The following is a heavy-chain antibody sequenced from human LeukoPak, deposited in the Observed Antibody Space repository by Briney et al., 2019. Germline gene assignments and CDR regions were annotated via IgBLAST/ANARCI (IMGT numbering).Heavy chain of an antibody. Sequence: GGSLRLSCAASGFTFSSYSMNWVRQAPGKGLEWVSSISSSSSYIYYADSVKGRFTISRDNAKNSLYLQMNSLRAEDTAVYYCARDRDIAVAGTIDYWGQGTLVTVSS. J-gene: IGHJ4*02. CDR2: ISSSSSYI. CDR1: GFTFSSYS. D-gene: IGHD6-19*01. V-gene: IGHV3-21*01. CDR3: ARDRDIAVAGTIDY.